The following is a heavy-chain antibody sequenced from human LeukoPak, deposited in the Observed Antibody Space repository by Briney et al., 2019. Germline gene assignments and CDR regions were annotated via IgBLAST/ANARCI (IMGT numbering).Heavy chain of an antibody. CDR2: IYYSGST. V-gene: IGHV4-39*07. CDR3: ARVDYYDSSGYPT. Sequence: SETLSLTCTVSGGSISSSSYYWGWIRQPPGKGLEWIGSIYYSGSTYYNPSLKSRVTISVDTSKNQFSLKLSSVTAADTAVYYCARVDYYDSSGYPTRGQGTLVTVSS. D-gene: IGHD3-22*01. J-gene: IGHJ4*02. CDR1: GGSISSSSYY.